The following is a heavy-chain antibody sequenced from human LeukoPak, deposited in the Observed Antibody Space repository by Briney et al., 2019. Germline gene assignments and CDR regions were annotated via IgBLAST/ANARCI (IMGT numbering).Heavy chain of an antibody. Sequence: GGSLRLSCAASGFTFSSYTMNWVRQAPGKGLEWVSSIAGSSGYISYADSVKGRFTVSRDNAKKSLYLQMTSLTAEDTAVYYCARDRGAYCGGDCYLGFDYWGRGTLVTVSS. V-gene: IGHV3-21*01. CDR1: GFTFSSYT. D-gene: IGHD2-21*02. CDR3: ARDRGAYCGGDCYLGFDY. J-gene: IGHJ4*01. CDR2: IAGSSGYI.